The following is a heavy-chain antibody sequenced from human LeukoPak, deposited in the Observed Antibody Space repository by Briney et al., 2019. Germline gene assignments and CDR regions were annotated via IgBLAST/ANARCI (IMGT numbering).Heavy chain of an antibody. D-gene: IGHD3-10*01. CDR1: GYTLTELS. CDR2: FDPEDGET. CDR3: ATGYGSGSPSPPRYCYYYMDV. V-gene: IGHV1-24*01. Sequence: ASVKVSCKVSGYTLTELSMHWVRQAPGKGLEWMGGFDPEDGETIYAQKFQGRVTMTEDTSTDTAYMELSSLRSEDTAVYYCATGYGSGSPSPPRYCYYYMDVWGKGTTVTVSS. J-gene: IGHJ6*03.